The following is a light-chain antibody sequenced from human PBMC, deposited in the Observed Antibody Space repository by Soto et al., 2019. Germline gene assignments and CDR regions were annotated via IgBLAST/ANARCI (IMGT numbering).Light chain of an antibody. CDR3: QQYDTWPWT. J-gene: IGKJ1*01. CDR1: QRISDT. V-gene: IGKV3-15*01. Sequence: EIVMTQSPATLSVSPGGRATLSCRASQRISDTLAWYQQKPGQAPRLLIYGASTRATGFPARFSGSGSGTDFTLTISSLQSEDFAVYYCQQYDTWPWTFGQGTKVEIK. CDR2: GAS.